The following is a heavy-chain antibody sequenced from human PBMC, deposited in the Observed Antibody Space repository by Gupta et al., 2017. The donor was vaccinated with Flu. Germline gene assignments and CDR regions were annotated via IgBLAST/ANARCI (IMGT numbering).Heavy chain of an antibody. CDR2: VNPHSGST. D-gene: IGHD2-15*01. CDR1: GYSFTDYY. Sequence: VQLVQSGADVGKPGASVKVSCTASGYSFTDYYIHWVRQAPGQGLEWMGRVNPHSGSTNYEHKFQGRVTLAMDTSISTAYMELTRLRSDDTAVYYCARERFCNTDSCYRWFDPWGQGTLVIVAS. J-gene: IGHJ5*02. V-gene: IGHV1-2*06. CDR3: ARERFCNTDSCYRWFDP.